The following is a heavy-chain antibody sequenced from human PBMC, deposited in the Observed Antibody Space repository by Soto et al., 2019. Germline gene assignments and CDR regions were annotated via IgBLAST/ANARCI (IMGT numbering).Heavy chain of an antibody. Sequence: SVKVSCKASGGTFSSYAISWVRQAPGQGLEWMGGIIPIFGTANYAQKFQGRVTITADESTSTAYMELSSLRSEDTAVYYCARSGEFYCSGGSCYFDYWGQGTLVTVSS. CDR3: ARSGEFYCSGGSCYFDY. CDR2: IIPIFGTA. D-gene: IGHD2-15*01. V-gene: IGHV1-69*13. J-gene: IGHJ4*02. CDR1: GGTFSSYA.